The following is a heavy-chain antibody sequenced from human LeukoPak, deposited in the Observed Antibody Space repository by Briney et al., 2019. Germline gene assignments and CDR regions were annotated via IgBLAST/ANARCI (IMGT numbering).Heavy chain of an antibody. J-gene: IGHJ4*02. Sequence: TASETLSLTCSVSGVSLSTYSWTWVRQPPGKGLEWIGYASDSGTTNYNPSLKSRVTISVDTSKSQFSLRLSSVTAADTAVYYCARRYCSSTSCSFDYWGQGTLVAVSS. V-gene: IGHV4-59*12. CDR3: ARRYCSSTSCSFDY. CDR2: ASDSGTT. CDR1: GVSLSTYS. D-gene: IGHD2-2*01.